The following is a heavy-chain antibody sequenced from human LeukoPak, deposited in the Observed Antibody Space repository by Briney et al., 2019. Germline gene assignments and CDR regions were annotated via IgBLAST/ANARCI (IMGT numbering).Heavy chain of an antibody. J-gene: IGHJ4*02. CDR1: GGSISSYY. CDR2: IYYSGST. V-gene: IGHV4-59*01. CDR3: ASSSGNY. Sequence: SETLSLTCTVSGGSISSYYWSWIRQPPGKGLEWMGYIYYSGSTNYNPSLKSRVTISVDTSKNQFSLKLSSVTAADTAVYYCASSSGNYWGQGTLVTVSS.